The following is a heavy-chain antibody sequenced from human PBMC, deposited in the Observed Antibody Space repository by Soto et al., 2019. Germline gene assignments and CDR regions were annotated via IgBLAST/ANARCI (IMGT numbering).Heavy chain of an antibody. D-gene: IGHD1-26*01. CDR1: GGTFSSYA. J-gene: IGHJ4*02. Sequence: GASVKVSCKASGGTFSSYAISWVRQAPGQGLEWMGGIIPIFGTANYAQKFQGRVTITADESTSTAYMELSSLRSEDTAVYYCARDPSASVVGATFDRQDDYWGQGTLVTVSS. V-gene: IGHV1-69*13. CDR2: IIPIFGTA. CDR3: ARDPSASVVGATFDRQDDY.